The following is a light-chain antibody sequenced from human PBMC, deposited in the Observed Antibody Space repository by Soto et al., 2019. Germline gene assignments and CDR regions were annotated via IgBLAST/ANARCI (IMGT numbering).Light chain of an antibody. Sequence: DLQSKQSPSTLSAYLRASVTITCRASQSVSTYLAWYQQKPGDAPKLLIYGASNLQTGVPSRFSGSGSGTEFTLSISSLEPDDFATYYCQQYNRYATFGQGTKVDIK. J-gene: IGKJ1*01. V-gene: IGKV1-5*01. CDR2: GAS. CDR1: QSVSTY. CDR3: QQYNRYAT.